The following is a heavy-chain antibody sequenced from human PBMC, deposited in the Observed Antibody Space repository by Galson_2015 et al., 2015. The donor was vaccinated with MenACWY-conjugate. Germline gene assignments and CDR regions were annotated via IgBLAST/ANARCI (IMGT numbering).Heavy chain of an antibody. Sequence: PALVKPTQTLTLTCTVSGFSLSNPRVAVSWIRQPPGKALEWLAHIFSNDEKSYTTSLKSRLTISKDTSKSQVVLTMTNMDPVDTATNYCARVRFGVASYSTYNWFDPWGQGTLVTVSS. CDR2: IFSNDEK. CDR3: ARVRFGVASYSTYNWFDP. J-gene: IGHJ5*02. CDR1: GFSLSNPRVA. V-gene: IGHV2-26*01. D-gene: IGHD3-3*01.